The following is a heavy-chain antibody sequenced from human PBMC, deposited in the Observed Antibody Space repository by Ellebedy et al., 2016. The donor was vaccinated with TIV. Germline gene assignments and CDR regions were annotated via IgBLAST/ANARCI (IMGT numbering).Heavy chain of an antibody. CDR3: ATDAVRSGRFTMLDY. CDR2: IKLDGSER. D-gene: IGHD3-3*01. J-gene: IGHJ4*02. V-gene: IGHV3-7*01. CDR1: GFMFSTYW. Sequence: GESLKISCTASGFMFSTYWMNWVRQAPGKGLEWVANIKLDGSERNHVDSVKGRFTISRDNAKNSLYLQMNSLRAEDTAVYYCATDAVRSGRFTMLDYWGQGALVTVSS.